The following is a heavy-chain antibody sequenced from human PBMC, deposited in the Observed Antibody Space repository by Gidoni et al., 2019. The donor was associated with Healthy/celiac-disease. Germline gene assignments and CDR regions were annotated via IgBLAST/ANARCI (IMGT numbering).Heavy chain of an antibody. J-gene: IGHJ6*02. D-gene: IGHD3-22*01. CDR3: AREPQLTRITMIVVVTYGMDV. Sequence: QVQLVESGGGGVQPGRSLRLPCAASGFTFSSYAMHWVRQAPGKGLEWVAVISYDGSNKYYADSVKGRFTISRDNSKNTLYLQMNSLRAEDTAVYYCAREPQLTRITMIVVVTYGMDVWGQGTTVTVSS. CDR2: ISYDGSNK. CDR1: GFTFSSYA. V-gene: IGHV3-30-3*01.